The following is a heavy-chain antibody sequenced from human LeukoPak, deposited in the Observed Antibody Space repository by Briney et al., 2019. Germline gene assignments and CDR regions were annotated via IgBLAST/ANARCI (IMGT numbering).Heavy chain of an antibody. D-gene: IGHD3-22*01. CDR2: ISSSSGHI. Sequence: GGSLRLSCAASGFTFSSYSMNWVRQAPGKGLEWVSSISSSSGHIYYADSVKGRFTISRDNAKNSLYLQMNSLRAEDTAVYYCATSLGDYYYSSGYPLGAFDIWGQGTMVTVSS. CDR1: GFTFSSYS. V-gene: IGHV3-21*01. J-gene: IGHJ3*02. CDR3: ATSLGDYYYSSGYPLGAFDI.